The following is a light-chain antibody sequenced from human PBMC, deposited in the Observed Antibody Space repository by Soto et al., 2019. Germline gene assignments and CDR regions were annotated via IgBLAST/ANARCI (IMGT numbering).Light chain of an antibody. V-gene: IGKV1-39*01. CDR2: TPS. CDR1: QGITAY. Sequence: DIRMTQSPSSLSASVGDTVTITCRASQGITAYLSWFQHKPGEAPKLLIYTPSSLQGGVPLRFSGAGSRTDFSLTISGLQPEDSATYYCQQTYTFPWTFGQGTRVDIK. CDR3: QQTYTFPWT. J-gene: IGKJ1*01.